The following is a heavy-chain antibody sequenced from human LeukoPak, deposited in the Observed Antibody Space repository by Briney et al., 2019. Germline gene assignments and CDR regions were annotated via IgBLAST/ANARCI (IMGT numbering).Heavy chain of an antibody. Sequence: ASVKVSCKASGYTFTSYGISWVRQAPGQGLEWMGWISAYNGNTNYAQKLQGRVTMTTDTFTSTAYMELRSLRSDDTAVYYCARGYCSSTSCYANHFDPWGQGTLVTVSS. J-gene: IGHJ5*02. CDR3: ARGYCSSTSCYANHFDP. CDR2: ISAYNGNT. D-gene: IGHD2-2*01. V-gene: IGHV1-18*01. CDR1: GYTFTSYG.